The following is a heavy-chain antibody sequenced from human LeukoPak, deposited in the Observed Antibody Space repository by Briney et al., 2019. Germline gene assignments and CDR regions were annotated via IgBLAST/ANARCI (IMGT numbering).Heavy chain of an antibody. Sequence: SETLSLTCTVSGGSISSYYWSWIRQPPGKGLEWIGYIYYSGSTNYNPSLKSRVTISVDTSKNQFSLKLSSVTAADTAVYYCARHYGSGTYPLDYWGQGALVTVSS. CDR1: GGSISSYY. V-gene: IGHV4-59*08. CDR3: ARHYGSGTYPLDY. J-gene: IGHJ4*02. D-gene: IGHD3-10*01. CDR2: IYYSGST.